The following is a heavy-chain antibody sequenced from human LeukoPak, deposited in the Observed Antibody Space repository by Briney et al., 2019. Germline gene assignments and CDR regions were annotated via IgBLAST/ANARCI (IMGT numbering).Heavy chain of an antibody. J-gene: IGHJ6*02. CDR3: ARVHPTPGFYYGMDV. Sequence: ASVKVSCKASGYTFTSYAMNWVRQAPGQGLEWMGWINTNTGNLTYAQGFTGRFVFSLDTSVSTAYLQISSLKAEDTAVYYCARVHPTPGFYYGMDVWGQGTTVSVSS. CDR1: GYTFTSYA. D-gene: IGHD4-23*01. V-gene: IGHV7-4-1*02. CDR2: INTNTGNL.